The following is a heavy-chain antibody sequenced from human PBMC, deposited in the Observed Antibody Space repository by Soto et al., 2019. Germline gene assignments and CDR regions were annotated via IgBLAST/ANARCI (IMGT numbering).Heavy chain of an antibody. Sequence: GALRVSGSDAGLSFSSYAMHWVRQAPGKGLEYVSAISSNGGSTYYADSVQGRFTISRDNSKNTLYLQMSSLRAEDTAVYYWVWYSSSWYPPFDYWGQGTLVTVPS. V-gene: IGHV3-64D*06. CDR1: GLSFSSYA. J-gene: IGHJ4*02. CDR3: VWYSSSWYPPFDY. CDR2: ISSNGGST. D-gene: IGHD6-13*01.